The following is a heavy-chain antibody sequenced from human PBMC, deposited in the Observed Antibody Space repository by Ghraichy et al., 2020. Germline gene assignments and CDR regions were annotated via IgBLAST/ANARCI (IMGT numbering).Heavy chain of an antibody. J-gene: IGHJ6*02. CDR1: GYTFTSYA. V-gene: IGHV1-3*01. Sequence: ASVKVSCKASGYTFTSYAMHWVRQAPGQRLEWMGWINAGNGNTKYSQKFQGRVTITRDTSASTAYMELSSLRSEDTAVYYCARGHCSSTSCYAPYYYYGMDVWGQGTTVTVSS. CDR3: ARGHCSSTSCYAPYYYYGMDV. CDR2: INAGNGNT. D-gene: IGHD2-2*01.